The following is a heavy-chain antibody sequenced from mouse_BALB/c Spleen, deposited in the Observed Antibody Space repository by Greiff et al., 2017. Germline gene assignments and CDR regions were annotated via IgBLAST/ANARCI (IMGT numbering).Heavy chain of an antibody. Sequence: DVKLQESGPGLVKPSQSLSLTCSVTGYSITSGYYWNWIRQFPGNKLEWMGYISYDGSNNYNPSLKNRISITRDTSKNQFFLKLNSVTTEDTATYYCARGRGTMITTRSPDYYAMDYWGQGTSVTVSS. CDR2: ISYDGSN. J-gene: IGHJ4*01. CDR1: GYSITSGYY. V-gene: IGHV3-6*02. CDR3: ARGRGTMITTRSPDYYAMDY. D-gene: IGHD2-4*01.